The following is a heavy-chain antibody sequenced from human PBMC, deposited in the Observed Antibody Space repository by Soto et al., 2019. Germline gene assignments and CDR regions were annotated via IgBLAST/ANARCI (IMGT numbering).Heavy chain of an antibody. D-gene: IGHD3-16*01. Sequence: SETLSLTCTVSGGSISSGGYYWSWIRQHPGKGLEWIGYIYYSGSTYYNPCLKSRVTISVDTSKNQFSLKLSSVTAADTAVYYCARLSNPWGNSVMDYWGQGTLVTVS. CDR2: IYYSGST. J-gene: IGHJ4*02. V-gene: IGHV4-31*03. CDR1: GGSISSGGYY. CDR3: ARLSNPWGNSVMDY.